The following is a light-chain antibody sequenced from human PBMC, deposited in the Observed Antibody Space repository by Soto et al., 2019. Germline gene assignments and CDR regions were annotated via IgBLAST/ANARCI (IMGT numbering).Light chain of an antibody. V-gene: IGKV1-5*01. CDR2: DAS. Sequence: DIQMTQSPSTLSASVGDTVTVTCRASQSVSGWLAWYQQKPGEAPKLLIYDASSLESGVPSRFSGRGSGTEFTLTISSLQPDDFATYYCQQYKTYPPTFGQGTKVDIK. CDR3: QQYKTYPPT. J-gene: IGKJ1*01. CDR1: QSVSGW.